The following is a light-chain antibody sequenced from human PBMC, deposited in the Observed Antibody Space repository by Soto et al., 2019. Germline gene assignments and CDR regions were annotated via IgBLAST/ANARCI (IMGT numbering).Light chain of an antibody. CDR3: CSYAGSSTLV. CDR1: TSDVGSYHL. J-gene: IGLJ2*01. V-gene: IGLV2-23*01. CDR2: EGS. Sequence: QSALTQPASVSGSPGQSITISCTGTTSDVGSYHLVSWYQQHPGKAPKLMIYEGSKRPSGVSNRFSGSKSGNTASLTISGLQADEEADYFCCSYAGSSTLVFGGGTKLTVL.